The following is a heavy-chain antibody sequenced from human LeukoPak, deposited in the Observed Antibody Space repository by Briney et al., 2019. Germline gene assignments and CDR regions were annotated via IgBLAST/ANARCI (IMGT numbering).Heavy chain of an antibody. V-gene: IGHV1-3*01. D-gene: IGHD6-19*01. CDR3: ARVEPVAGIFDY. CDR1: GYTFTSYA. Sequence: GASVKVSCKASGYTFTSYAMHWVRQAPGQRLEWMGWINAGNGNTKYSQKFQGRVTITRDTSASTAYMELSSLRSEDTAVYYCARVEPVAGIFDYWGQGTLVTVSS. CDR2: INAGNGNT. J-gene: IGHJ4*02.